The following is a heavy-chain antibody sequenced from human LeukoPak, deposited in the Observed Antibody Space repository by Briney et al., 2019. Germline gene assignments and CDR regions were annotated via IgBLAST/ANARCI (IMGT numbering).Heavy chain of an antibody. CDR3: ARDFGIGSGPAGFDY. V-gene: IGHV1-18*01. D-gene: IGHD2-15*01. CDR1: GYTFTSYG. J-gene: IGHJ4*02. CDR2: ISAYNGNT. Sequence: ASVKVSCKASGYTFTSYGISWVRQAPGQGLEGMGWISAYNGNTNYAQKLQGRVTMTTDTSTSTAYMELRSLRSDDTAVYYCARDFGIGSGPAGFDYWGQGTLVTVSS.